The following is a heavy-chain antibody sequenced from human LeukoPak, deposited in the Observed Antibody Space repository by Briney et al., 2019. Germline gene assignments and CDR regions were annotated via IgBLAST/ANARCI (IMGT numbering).Heavy chain of an antibody. CDR2: ISAYNGNT. D-gene: IGHD3-10*01. Sequence: ASVKVSCKASGYTFSSYGISWVRQAPGQGLEWMGWISAYNGNTNYAQNIQGRVTLTTDTSTSTAYMELTSLRSDDTAVYYCARADGTVIRHDFDYWGQGTLVTVSS. V-gene: IGHV1-18*01. CDR3: ARADGTVIRHDFDY. J-gene: IGHJ4*02. CDR1: GYTFSSYG.